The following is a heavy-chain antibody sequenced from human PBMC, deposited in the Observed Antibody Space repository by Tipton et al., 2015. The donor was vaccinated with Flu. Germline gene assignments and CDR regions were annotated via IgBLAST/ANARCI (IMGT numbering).Heavy chain of an antibody. J-gene: IGHJ1*01. CDR1: GYTFTGNY. D-gene: IGHD2-2*01. CDR3: ASGQKLWSQLLGI. Sequence: QLVQSGAEVKKPGASVKVSCKASGYTFTGNYMHWVRQAPGQGLEWMGWINPNSGGTNYAQKFQGRVTMTRATSISTAYMEVSRLRSDDTAVYYCASGQKLWSQLLGIWGQGTVVTVSS. CDR2: INPNSGGT. V-gene: IGHV1-2*02.